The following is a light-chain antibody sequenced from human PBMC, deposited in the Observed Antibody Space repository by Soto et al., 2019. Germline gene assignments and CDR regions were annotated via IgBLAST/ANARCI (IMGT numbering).Light chain of an antibody. Sequence: EIVLTQSPATLSLSPGERATLFCRSSQSVSSYSAWYQQKPGQAPRLLIYDASNRATGVPARFSGSGSGTDFTLTISSLEPEYFAVYYCQQRSNWPLTFGGGTKVEIK. CDR1: QSVSSY. J-gene: IGKJ4*01. CDR3: QQRSNWPLT. CDR2: DAS. V-gene: IGKV3-11*01.